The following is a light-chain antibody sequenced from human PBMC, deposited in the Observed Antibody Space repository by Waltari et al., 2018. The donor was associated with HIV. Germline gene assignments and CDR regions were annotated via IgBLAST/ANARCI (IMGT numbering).Light chain of an antibody. CDR2: GAS. J-gene: IGKJ5*01. V-gene: IGKV1-39*01. Sequence: DLQLTQSPSSLSASVGVRVTITCRASQNIDSSLNWYQQTPGKAPKLLIFGASNLQSGVPARFTGSRSGTDFTLNVSSLQPEDFTTYYCQQSYKTPHTFGQGTRLEIK. CDR1: QNIDSS. CDR3: QQSYKTPHT.